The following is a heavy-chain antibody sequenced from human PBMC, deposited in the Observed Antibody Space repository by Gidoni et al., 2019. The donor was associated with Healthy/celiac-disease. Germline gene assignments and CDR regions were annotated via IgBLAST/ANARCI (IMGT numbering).Heavy chain of an antibody. J-gene: IGHJ4*02. CDR1: GFTFSSYG. D-gene: IGHD6-19*01. CDR3: ARDPGGYSSGWYYV. Sequence: QVQLVESGGGVVQPGRSLRLSCAASGFTFSSYGMHWVRQAPGKGLEWVAVIWYDGSNKYYADSVKGRFTISRDNSKNTLYLQMNSLRAEDTAVYYCARDPGGYSSGWYYVWGQGTLVTVSS. V-gene: IGHV3-33*01. CDR2: IWYDGSNK.